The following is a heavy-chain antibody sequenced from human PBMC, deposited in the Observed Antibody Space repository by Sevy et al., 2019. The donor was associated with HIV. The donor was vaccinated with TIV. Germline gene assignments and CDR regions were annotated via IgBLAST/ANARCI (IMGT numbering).Heavy chain of an antibody. Sequence: ASVKVSCKASGYTFTSYDINWVRQATGQGLEWMGWMNPNSGNTGYAQKFQGRVTMTRNTSISTAYMELSSLRSEDTAVYYCARGLPRGGPNDYWGQGTLVTVSS. CDR3: ARGLPRGGPNDY. J-gene: IGHJ4*02. V-gene: IGHV1-8*01. D-gene: IGHD3-16*01. CDR1: GYTFTSYD. CDR2: MNPNSGNT.